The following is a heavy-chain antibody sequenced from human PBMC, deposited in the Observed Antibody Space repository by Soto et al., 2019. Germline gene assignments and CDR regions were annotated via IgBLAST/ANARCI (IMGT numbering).Heavy chain of an antibody. V-gene: IGHV3-7*01. J-gene: IGHJ4*02. Sequence: EVQLVESGGGLVQPGGSLRLSCAASGFTFSNYWMSWVRQAPGKGLEWVANIKQDGSEIYYVDSLRGRFTISRDNAKYSLFLQMNSLRAEDTAVYYCAREGARGNSYGPRLECSSRTCYSDYWGQGTRVTVSS. D-gene: IGHD5-18*01. CDR3: AREGARGNSYGPRLECSSRTCYSDY. CDR1: GFTFSNYW. CDR2: IKQDGSEI.